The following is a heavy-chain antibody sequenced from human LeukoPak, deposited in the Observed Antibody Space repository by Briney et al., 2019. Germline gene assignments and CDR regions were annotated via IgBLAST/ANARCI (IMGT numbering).Heavy chain of an antibody. CDR2: ISYDGSNK. V-gene: IGHV3-30*04. CDR1: GFTFSSYA. CDR3: ARDSSGYYATLVY. Sequence: PGRSLRLSCAASGFTFSSYAMHWVRQAPGKGLEWVAVISYDGSNKYYADSVKGRFTISRDNSKNTLYLQMNSLRAEDTAVYYCARDSSGYYATLVYWGQGTLVTVSS. D-gene: IGHD3-22*01. J-gene: IGHJ4*02.